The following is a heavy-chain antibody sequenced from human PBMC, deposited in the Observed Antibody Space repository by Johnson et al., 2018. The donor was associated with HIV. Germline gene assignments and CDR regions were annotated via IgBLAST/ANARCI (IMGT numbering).Heavy chain of an antibody. Sequence: QVQLVESGGGLVKPGGSLRLSCATSGFSFKDYYMNWVRQTPGKGLEWVSHISSSGTIKYYADSVKGRFTVPRDTAKSSVILQVNSLTAEDTATYYCAKEWSAFDIWGQGTMVTFAA. CDR3: AKEWSAFDI. CDR2: ISSSGTIK. J-gene: IGHJ3*02. CDR1: GFSFKDYY. V-gene: IGHV3-11*04. D-gene: IGHD1-26*01.